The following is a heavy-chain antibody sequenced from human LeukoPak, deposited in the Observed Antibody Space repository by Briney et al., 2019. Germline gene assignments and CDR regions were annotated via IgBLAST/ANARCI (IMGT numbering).Heavy chain of an antibody. V-gene: IGHV4-34*01. CDR3: ARVTIFGVDYYYYMDV. D-gene: IGHD3-3*01. CDR2: INHSGST. J-gene: IGHJ6*03. CDR1: GGSFSGYY. Sequence: SETLSLTCAVYGGSFSGYYWSWIRQPPGKGLEWIGEINHSGSTNYNPSLKSRVTISVDTSKNQFSLKLSSVTATDTAVYYCARVTIFGVDYYYYMDVWGKGTTVTVSS.